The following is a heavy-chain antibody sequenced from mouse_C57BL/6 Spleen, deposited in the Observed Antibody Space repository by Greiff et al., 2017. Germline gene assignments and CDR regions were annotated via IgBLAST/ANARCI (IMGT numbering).Heavy chain of an antibody. CDR2: IDPNSGGT. V-gene: IGHV1-72*01. Sequence: QVQLQQPGAELVKPGASVKLSCKASGYTFTSYWMHWVKQRPGRGLEWIGRIDPNSGGTKYNEKFKSKATLTVDKPSSTAYMQLSSLTSEDSAVYYCARSRQTYYYGPRNFDVWGTGTTVTVSS. CDR1: GYTFTSYW. D-gene: IGHD1-1*01. J-gene: IGHJ1*03. CDR3: ARSRQTYYYGPRNFDV.